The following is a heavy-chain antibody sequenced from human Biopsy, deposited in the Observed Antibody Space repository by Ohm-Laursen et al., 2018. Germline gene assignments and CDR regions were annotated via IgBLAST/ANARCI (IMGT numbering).Heavy chain of an antibody. D-gene: IGHD2/OR15-2a*01. J-gene: IGHJ6*02. CDR1: GESFNGYY. CDR2: INHSGRT. CDR3: ARATNSTGWPYYYFYGMDV. V-gene: IGHV4-34*01. Sequence: SDTLSLTCAVYGESFNGYYWSWIRQTPGKGLEWIGEINHSGRTNYNPSLKSRVTISVDTSKNQFSLKVRSVTAADTAVHYCARATNSTGWPYYYFYGMDVWGQGTTVTVSS.